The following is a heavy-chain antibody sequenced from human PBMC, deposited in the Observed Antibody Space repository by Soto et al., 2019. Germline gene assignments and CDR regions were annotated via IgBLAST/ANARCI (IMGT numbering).Heavy chain of an antibody. J-gene: IGHJ6*02. CDR2: IIPIFGTA. CDR3: ARGGYSSSWYPSTTGYYYGMDV. D-gene: IGHD6-13*01. CDR1: GGTFSSYA. V-gene: IGHV1-69*01. Sequence: QVQLVQSGAEVKKPGSSVKVSCKASGGTFSSYAISWVRQAPGQGLEWMGGIIPIFGTANYAQKFQGRVTITADESTSTAYMELSSLRSEDTAVYYCARGGYSSSWYPSTTGYYYGMDVWGQGTTVTVSS.